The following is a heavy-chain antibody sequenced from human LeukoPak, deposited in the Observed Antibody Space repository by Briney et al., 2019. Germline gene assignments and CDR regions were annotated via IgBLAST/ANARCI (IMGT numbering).Heavy chain of an antibody. CDR2: IIPIFGIA. Sequence: ASVKVSCKASGGTFSSYAISWVRQAPGQGLEWMGRIIPIFGIANYAQKFQGRVTITADKSTSTAYMELSSLRSEDTAVYYCARGPYDSSGYLERHRDNLFDPWGQGTLVTVSS. J-gene: IGHJ5*02. CDR1: GGTFSSYA. V-gene: IGHV1-69*04. CDR3: ARGPYDSSGYLERHRDNLFDP. D-gene: IGHD3-22*01.